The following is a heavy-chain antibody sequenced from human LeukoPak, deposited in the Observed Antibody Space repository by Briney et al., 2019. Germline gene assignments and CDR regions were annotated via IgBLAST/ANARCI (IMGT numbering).Heavy chain of an antibody. CDR3: ARYGDYTPYYFDY. Sequence: PSQTLSLTCTVSGGSISSGANFWTWIRQPPGRGLEWIGYIQYSGSTYYNPSLKSRVTISVDTSKNQFSLKLSSVTAADTAVYYCARYGDYTPYYFDYWGQGTLVTVSS. V-gene: IGHV4-30-4*01. D-gene: IGHD4-17*01. J-gene: IGHJ4*02. CDR1: GGSISSGANF. CDR2: IQYSGST.